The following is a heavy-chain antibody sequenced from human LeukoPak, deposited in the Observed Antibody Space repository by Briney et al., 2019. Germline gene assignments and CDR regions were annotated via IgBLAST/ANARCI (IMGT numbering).Heavy chain of an antibody. J-gene: IGHJ6*03. Sequence: GGSLRLSCVASGFTFSDYYMSWIRQAPGKGLEWVSYISSSSSTIYYADSVKGRFTISRDNAKKSLYVQMNSLRAEDTAVYYCARGTSRTSYYMDVWGKGTTVTVSS. CDR1: GFTFSDYY. V-gene: IGHV3-11*04. CDR3: ARGTSRTSYYMDV. D-gene: IGHD1-7*01. CDR2: ISSSSSTI.